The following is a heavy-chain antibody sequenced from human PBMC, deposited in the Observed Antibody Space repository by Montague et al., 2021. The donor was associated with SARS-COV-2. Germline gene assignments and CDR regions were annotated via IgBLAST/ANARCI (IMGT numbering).Heavy chain of an antibody. V-gene: IGHV3-23*01. J-gene: IGHJ4*02. D-gene: IGHD2-2*01. CDR1: GFTFSNYA. Sequence: SLRLSCAASGFTFSNYAMRWVRQAPGKRLEWVSAISNSGSKQRYTDSVKGRFTISRDNSKNTLYLQMDSLRAEDTAVYYCAKDRVVPPDRNLDYWGQGTLVSVSS. CDR3: AKDRVVPPDRNLDY. CDR2: ISNSGSKQ.